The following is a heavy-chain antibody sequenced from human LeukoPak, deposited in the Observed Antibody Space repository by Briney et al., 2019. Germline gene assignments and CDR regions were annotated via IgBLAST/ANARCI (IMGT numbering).Heavy chain of an antibody. CDR2: ILNDGSSK. CDR3: AKDLDSSGYSY. D-gene: IGHD3-22*01. CDR1: GLTFSTFG. V-gene: IGHV3-30*18. Sequence: GGSLRLSCGASGLTFSTFGMHWVRQAPGKGLGWVAVILNDGSSKYYADSVKGRFTISRDNSKNTLYLQMNSLRAEDSAVYYCAKDLDSSGYSYWGQGALVTVSS. J-gene: IGHJ4*02.